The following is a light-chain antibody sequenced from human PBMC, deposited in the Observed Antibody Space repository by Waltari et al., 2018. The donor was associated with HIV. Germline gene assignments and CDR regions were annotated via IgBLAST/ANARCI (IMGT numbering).Light chain of an antibody. CDR1: SSDVGGYNY. J-gene: IGLJ2*01. CDR2: DVS. CDR3: SSYTTTSTLV. Sequence: QSALTQSASVSGSPGQSITISCTGTSSDVGGYNYVSWYQQHPGKAPKLMIYDVSNRPSGVSNRFSGSKSGNTASLTISGLQAEDEADYYCSSYTTTSTLVFGGGTNLTVL. V-gene: IGLV2-14*01.